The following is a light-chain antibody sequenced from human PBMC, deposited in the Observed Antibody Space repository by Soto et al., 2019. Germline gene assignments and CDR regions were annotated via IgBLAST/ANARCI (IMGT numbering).Light chain of an antibody. CDR1: SSDIGDYNY. Sequence: QSDLTQPPSASGSPGQSVTISCTGTSSDIGDYNYVSWYQQHPGKAPKLMIYEVSKRPSGVPDRFSGSKSGNTASLTVSGLQAEDEADYYCSSYAGSNSPFVFGSGTKVTVL. V-gene: IGLV2-8*01. CDR3: SSYAGSNSPFV. CDR2: EVS. J-gene: IGLJ1*01.